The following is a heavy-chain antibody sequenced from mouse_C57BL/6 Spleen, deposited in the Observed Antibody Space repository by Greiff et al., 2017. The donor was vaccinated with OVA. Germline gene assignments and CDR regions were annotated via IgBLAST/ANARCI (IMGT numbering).Heavy chain of an antibody. CDR3: ATEASTMVTSAFAY. D-gene: IGHD2-2*01. V-gene: IGHV1-52*01. CDR1: GYTFTSYW. Sequence: VQLQQPGAELVRPGSSVKLSCKASGYTFTSYWMHWVKQRPIQGLEWIGNIDPSDSETHYNQKFKDKATLTVDKSSSTAYMQLSSLTSEDSAVYYCATEASTMVTSAFAYWGQGTLVTVSA. J-gene: IGHJ3*01. CDR2: IDPSDSET.